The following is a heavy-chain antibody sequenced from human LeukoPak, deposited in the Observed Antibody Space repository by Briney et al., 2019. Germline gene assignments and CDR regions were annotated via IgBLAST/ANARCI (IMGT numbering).Heavy chain of an antibody. J-gene: IGHJ4*02. CDR1: GFTFSSYG. CDR2: ISGSGGST. V-gene: IGHV3-23*01. D-gene: IGHD3-10*01. CDR3: AKSEGLLWFGESLDY. Sequence: PGGSLRLSCAASGFTFSSYGMSWVRQAPGKGLEWVSAISGSGGSTYYADSVKGRFTISRDNSKNTLYLQMNSLRAEDTAVYYCAKSEGLLWFGESLDYWGQGTLVTVSS.